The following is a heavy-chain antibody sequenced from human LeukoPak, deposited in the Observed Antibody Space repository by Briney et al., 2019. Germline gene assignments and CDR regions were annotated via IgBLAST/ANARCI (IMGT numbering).Heavy chain of an antibody. J-gene: IGHJ4*02. CDR2: IYYSGST. V-gene: IGHV4-59*01. CDR1: GGSINSYY. Sequence: SETLSLTCTVSGGSINSYYWSWIRQPPGKGLEWIGYIYYSGSTNYNPSLKSRVTISVDTSKNQFSLKLSSVTAADTAVYYCARAKDFDYWGQGTLVTVSS. CDR3: ARAKDFDY.